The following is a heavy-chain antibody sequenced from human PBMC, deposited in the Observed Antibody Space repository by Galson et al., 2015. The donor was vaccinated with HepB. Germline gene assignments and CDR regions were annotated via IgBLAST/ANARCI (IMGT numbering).Heavy chain of an antibody. CDR3: GATVTYFDY. CDR1: GFTFSSYA. J-gene: IGHJ4*02. CDR2: ISYDGSNK. Sequence: SLRLSCAASGFTFSSYAMHWVRQAPGKGLEWVAVISYDGSNKYYADSVKGRFTISRDNSKNTRYLQMNSLRAEDTAVYYCGATVTYFDYWGQGTLVTVSS. V-gene: IGHV3-30*04. D-gene: IGHD4-17*01.